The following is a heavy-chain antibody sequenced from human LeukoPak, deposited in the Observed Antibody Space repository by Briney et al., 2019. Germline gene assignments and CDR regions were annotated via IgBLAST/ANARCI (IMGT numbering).Heavy chain of an antibody. CDR3: ARGGRITGFDY. Sequence: SETLSLTCTVSGGSISSYYWSWIRQPPGKGLGWIGYIYYSGSTNYNPSLKSRVTISVDTSKNQFSLKLSSVTAADTAVYYCARGGRITGFDYWGQGTLVTVSS. J-gene: IGHJ4*02. V-gene: IGHV4-59*01. D-gene: IGHD1-14*01. CDR2: IYYSGST. CDR1: GGSISSYY.